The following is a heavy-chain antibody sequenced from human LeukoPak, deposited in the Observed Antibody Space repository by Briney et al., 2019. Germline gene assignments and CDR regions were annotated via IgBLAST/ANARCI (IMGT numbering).Heavy chain of an antibody. V-gene: IGHV1-18*01. Sequence: ATVKVSCKASGYTFNSYVITWVRQAPGQGREWMAWISIYNGNPTYAQNFQGRVTLTTDKTTTPAYMELTSLRSDDTATYYCARDGRFEYSHLLYFDYWGQGTLVTVSS. CDR3: ARDGRFEYSHLLYFDY. D-gene: IGHD6-6*01. CDR1: GYTFNSYV. J-gene: IGHJ4*02. CDR2: ISIYNGNP.